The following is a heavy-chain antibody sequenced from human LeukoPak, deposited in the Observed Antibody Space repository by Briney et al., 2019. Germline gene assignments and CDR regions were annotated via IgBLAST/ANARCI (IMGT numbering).Heavy chain of an antibody. V-gene: IGHV4-34*01. D-gene: IGHD3-3*01. CDR3: ARGLPTDYDFWSGYYSMNWFDP. CDR1: GGSFSGYY. J-gene: IGHJ5*02. CDR2: INHSGST. Sequence: SETLSLTCTVYGGSFSGYYWSWIRQPPGKGLEWIGEINHSGSTNYNPSLKSRVTISVDTSKNQFSLKLSSVTAADTAVYYCARGLPTDYDFWSGYYSMNWFDPWGQGTLVTVSS.